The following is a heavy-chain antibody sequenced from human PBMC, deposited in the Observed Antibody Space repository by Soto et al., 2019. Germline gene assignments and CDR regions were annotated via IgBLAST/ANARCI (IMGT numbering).Heavy chain of an antibody. CDR3: ARHGTVTPLLFDY. J-gene: IGHJ4*02. V-gene: IGHV5-51*01. D-gene: IGHD4-17*01. Sequence: GESLKISCKGSGYSFTNSWIAWVRQMPGKGLEWMGIIYPGDSDTRYSPSFQGQVTISADKSISTAYLQWSSLKASDTAMYYCARHGTVTPLLFDYWGQGTLVTVSS. CDR1: GYSFTNSW. CDR2: IYPGDSDT.